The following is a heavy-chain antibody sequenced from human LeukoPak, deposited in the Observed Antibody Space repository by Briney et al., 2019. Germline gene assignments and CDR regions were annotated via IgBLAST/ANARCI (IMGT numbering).Heavy chain of an antibody. CDR2: ISSSGSTI. V-gene: IGHV3-11*01. J-gene: IGHJ6*03. CDR1: GFTFSDYY. D-gene: IGHD3-16*02. Sequence: PGGSLRLSCAASGFTFSDYYMSWIRQAPGKGLEWVSYISSSGSTIYYADSVKGRFTISRDNAKNSLYLQMNSLRAEDTAVYYCARDSGAYDYVWGSYRNSGTHYYYYMDVWGKGTTVTISS. CDR3: ARDSGAYDYVWGSYRNSGTHYYYYMDV.